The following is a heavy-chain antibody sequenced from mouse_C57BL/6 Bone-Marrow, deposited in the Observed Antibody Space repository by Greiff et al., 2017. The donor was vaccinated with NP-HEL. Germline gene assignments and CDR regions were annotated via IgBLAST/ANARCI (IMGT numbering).Heavy chain of an antibody. CDR3: ARARPPDY. V-gene: IGHV1-69*01. CDR1: GYTFTSYW. Sequence: VQLQQPGAELVMPGASVKLSCKASGYTFTSYWMHWVKQRPGQGLEWIGEIDPSDSYTNYNQKFKGKSTLTVDKSSSTAYMQLSCLTSDDSAVYYCARARPPDYWGQGTTLTVSS. J-gene: IGHJ2*01. CDR2: IDPSDSYT.